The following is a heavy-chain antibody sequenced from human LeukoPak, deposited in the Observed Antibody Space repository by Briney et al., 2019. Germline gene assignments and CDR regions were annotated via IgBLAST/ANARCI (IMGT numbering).Heavy chain of an antibody. CDR2: MNPNSGNT. Sequence: ASVKVSCKASGYTFTSYDINWVRQATGQGLEWMGWMNPNSGNTGYAQKFQGRVTMTRNTSISTAYMELSSLRSEDTAVYYCARGLEVVTAIRYYYYMDVWGKGTTVTVSS. CDR3: ARGLEVVTAIRYYYYMDV. CDR1: GYTFTSYD. J-gene: IGHJ6*03. D-gene: IGHD2-21*02. V-gene: IGHV1-8*01.